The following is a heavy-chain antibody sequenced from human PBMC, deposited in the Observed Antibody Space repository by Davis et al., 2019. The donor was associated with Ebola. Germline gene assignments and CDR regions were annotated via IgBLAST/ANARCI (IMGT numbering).Heavy chain of an antibody. CDR3: ARPIAVAGSWFDP. V-gene: IGHV3-66*04. Sequence: PGGFLRLSCATSGFTFNNYAMTWVRQAPGKGLEWVSVVKSDSDTYYARSVKGRFTISRDNSKNTLYLQMNSLRAEDTAVYYCARPIAVAGSWFDPWGQGTLVTVSS. CDR2: VKSDSDT. J-gene: IGHJ5*02. CDR1: GFTFNNYA. D-gene: IGHD6-19*01.